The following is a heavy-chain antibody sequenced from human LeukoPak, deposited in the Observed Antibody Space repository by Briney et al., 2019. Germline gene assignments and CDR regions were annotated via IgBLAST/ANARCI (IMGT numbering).Heavy chain of an antibody. J-gene: IGHJ5*02. D-gene: IGHD2-2*02. CDR1: GGSISSRSYY. CDR2: IYHSGST. Sequence: PSETLSLTCTVSGGSISSRSYYWGWIRQPPGKGLEWIGSIYHSGSTYYNPSLKSRVTISVDTSKNQFSLKLSSVTAADTAVYYCARSGGCSSTSCYTNWFDPWGQGTLVTVSS. CDR3: ARSGGCSSTSCYTNWFDP. V-gene: IGHV4-39*07.